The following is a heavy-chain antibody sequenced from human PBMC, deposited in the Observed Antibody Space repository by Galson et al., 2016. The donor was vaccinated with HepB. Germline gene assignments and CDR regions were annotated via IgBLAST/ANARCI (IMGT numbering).Heavy chain of an antibody. CDR1: GVTSSTSA. D-gene: IGHD3-10*01. J-gene: IGHJ4*03. CDR3: ARDVVTLARGSGPSTLDH. CDR2: IKPILGTP. V-gene: IGHV1-69*13. Sequence: SVKVSCKASGVTSSTSAITWVRQAPGQGFEWMGGIKPILGTPNYAQKFLGRMTITADASSGTNYMELSSLTSDDTAIYYCARDVVTLARGSGPSTLDHWGQGTLVTVSS.